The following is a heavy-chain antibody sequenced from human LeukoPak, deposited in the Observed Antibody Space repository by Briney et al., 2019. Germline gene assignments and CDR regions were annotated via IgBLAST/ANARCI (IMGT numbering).Heavy chain of an antibody. CDR2: ISGSGSAT. Sequence: GGSLRLSCAASGLTFSGYAMSWVRQAPRKGLEWVSTISGSGSATYNAGSVKGRFTTYRDNSNNTLYLQMNSLRAEDTAVYYCAKTEAPAAIRAGSDYWGKGNLVTVSS. CDR1: GLTFSGYA. V-gene: IGHV3-23*01. D-gene: IGHD2-2*02. J-gene: IGHJ4*02. CDR3: AKTEAPAAIRAGSDY.